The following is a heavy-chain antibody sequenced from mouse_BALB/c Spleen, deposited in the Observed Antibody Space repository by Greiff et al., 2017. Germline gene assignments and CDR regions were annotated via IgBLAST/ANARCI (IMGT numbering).Heavy chain of an antibody. D-gene: IGHD2-12*01. CDR2: IRSKSNNYAT. V-gene: IGHV10-3*03. Sequence: EVKLMESGGGLVQPKGSLKLSCAASGFTFNTYAMHWVCQAPGKGLEWVARIRSKSNNYATYYADSVKDRFTISRDDSQSMLYLQMNNLKTEDTAMYYCVLYDEGFAYWGQGTLVTVSA. CDR1: GFTFNTYA. J-gene: IGHJ3*01. CDR3: VLYDEGFAY.